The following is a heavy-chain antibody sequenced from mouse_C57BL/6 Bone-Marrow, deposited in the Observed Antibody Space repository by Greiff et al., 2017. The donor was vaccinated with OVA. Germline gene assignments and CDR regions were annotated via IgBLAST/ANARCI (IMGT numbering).Heavy chain of an antibody. CDR2: ISSGSSTI. CDR3: ARGGYYGLYYFDY. J-gene: IGHJ2*01. CDR1: GFTFSDYG. V-gene: IGHV5-17*01. Sequence: EVQRVESGGGLVKPGGSLKLSCAASGFTFSDYGMHWVRQAPEKGLEWVAYISSGSSTIYYADTVKGRFTISRDNAKNTLFLQMTSLRSEDTAMYYCARGGYYGLYYFDYWGQGTTLTVSS. D-gene: IGHD1-2*01.